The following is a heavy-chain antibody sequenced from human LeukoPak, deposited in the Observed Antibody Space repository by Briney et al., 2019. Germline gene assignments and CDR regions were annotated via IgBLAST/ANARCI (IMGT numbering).Heavy chain of an antibody. CDR3: AKDGSYYFDY. CDR2: ISTSGGNT. Sequence: PGGSLRLSCAASGFTFTSYAMSWVRQAPGKGLEWVSGISTSGGNTYYADSVKGRFTISRDNSRNTLYLQMNSLRAEDTALYYCAKDGSYYFDYWGQGTLVTVSS. CDR1: GFTFTSYA. J-gene: IGHJ4*02. V-gene: IGHV3-23*01.